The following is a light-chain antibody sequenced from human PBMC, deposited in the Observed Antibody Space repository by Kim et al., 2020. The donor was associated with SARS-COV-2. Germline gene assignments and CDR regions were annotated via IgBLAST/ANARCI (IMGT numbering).Light chain of an antibody. V-gene: IGKV1-5*03. CDR1: QSISNW. CDR3: QKYNSYLYT. J-gene: IGKJ2*01. CDR2: KAS. Sequence: DIQMTQSPSTLSASVGDRVTITCRASQSISNWLAWYQQKPGKAPKLLIYKASSLESGIPSRFSGSGSGTEFTLTISSLQPDDFATYYCQKYNSYLYTFGQGTKLEI.